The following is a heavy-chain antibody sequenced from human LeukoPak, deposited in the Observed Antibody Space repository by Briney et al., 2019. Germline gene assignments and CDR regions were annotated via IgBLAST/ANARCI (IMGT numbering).Heavy chain of an antibody. D-gene: IGHD1-26*01. CDR1: GGSISSYY. Sequence: SETLSLTCTVSGGSISSYYWSWIRQPLGKGLEWIGYIYYSGSTNYNPSLKSRVTISVDTSKNQFSLKLSSVTAADTAVYYCARHTGEHDAPFDYWGQGTLVTVSS. J-gene: IGHJ4*02. CDR3: ARHTGEHDAPFDY. CDR2: IYYSGST. V-gene: IGHV4-59*08.